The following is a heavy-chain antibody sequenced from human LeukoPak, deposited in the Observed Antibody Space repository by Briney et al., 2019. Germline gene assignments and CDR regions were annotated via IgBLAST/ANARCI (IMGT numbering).Heavy chain of an antibody. CDR2: IYYSGST. Sequence: SETLSPTCTVSGGSISSYYWSWTRQPPGKGLEWIGYIYYSGSTNYNPSLKSRVTISVDTSKNQFSLKLSSVTAADTAVYYCAREHCTGGVCYSFDYWGQGTLITVSS. D-gene: IGHD2-8*02. V-gene: IGHV4-59*01. CDR1: GGSISSYY. CDR3: AREHCTGGVCYSFDY. J-gene: IGHJ4*02.